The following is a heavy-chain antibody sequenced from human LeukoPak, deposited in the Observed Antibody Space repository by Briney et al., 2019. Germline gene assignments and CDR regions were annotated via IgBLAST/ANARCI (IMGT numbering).Heavy chain of an antibody. J-gene: IGHJ6*04. CDR1: GFTFSSYW. V-gene: IGHV3-74*01. CDR2: INSDGSST. Sequence: GGSLRLSCAASGFTFSSYWMHWVRQAPGKGLVWVSRINSDGSSTSYADSVKGRFTISRDNAKNTLYLQMNSLRAEDTAVYYCASDNGYYYYGMDVWGKGTSVTVSS. CDR3: ASDNGYYYYGMDV.